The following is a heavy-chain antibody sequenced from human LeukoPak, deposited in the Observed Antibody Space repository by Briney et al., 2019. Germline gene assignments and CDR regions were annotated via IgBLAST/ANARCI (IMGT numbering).Heavy chain of an antibody. CDR3: ARDVGAGIAAAFDY. V-gene: IGHV4-39*07. D-gene: IGHD6-13*01. CDR2: IYHSGST. Sequence: PSETLSLTCTVSGGSLSSSIFYWGWIRQPPGKGLEWIGRIYHSGSTNDNPSLKSRVTMSVDTSKNQFSLRLSSVTAADTAVYYCARDVGAGIAAAFDYWGQGTLVTVSS. CDR1: GGSLSSSIFY. J-gene: IGHJ4*02.